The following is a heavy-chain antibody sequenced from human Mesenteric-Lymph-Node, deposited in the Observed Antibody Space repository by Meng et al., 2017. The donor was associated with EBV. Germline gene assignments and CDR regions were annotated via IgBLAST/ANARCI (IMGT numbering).Heavy chain of an antibody. D-gene: IGHD6-19*01. Sequence: QVQLQQGGARLLKPAETLSLSCAVYGGSFNDYYWIWIRQAPGKGLEWIGEINHIRSVYYNPSLKSRVTISVDTSNNQISLRLTSVTAADTAIYYCARVRSSGSGLIRNYFDYWGQGTLVTVSS. CDR1: GGSFNDYY. J-gene: IGHJ4*02. V-gene: IGHV4-34*02. CDR3: ARVRSSGSGLIRNYFDY. CDR2: INHIRSV.